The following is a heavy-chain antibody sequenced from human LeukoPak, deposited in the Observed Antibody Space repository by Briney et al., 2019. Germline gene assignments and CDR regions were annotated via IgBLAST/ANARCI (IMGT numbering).Heavy chain of an antibody. CDR3: ARGDYYDSSGYEVYYYMDV. CDR1: GGSISSYY. V-gene: IGHV4-59*01. D-gene: IGHD3-22*01. J-gene: IGHJ6*03. Sequence: SETLSLTCTVSGGSISSYYWSWIRQPPGKGLEWIGYIYYSGSTNYNPSLKSRVTISVDTSKNQFSLKLSSVTAADTAVYYCARGDYYDSSGYEVYYYMDVWGKGTTVTVSS. CDR2: IYYSGST.